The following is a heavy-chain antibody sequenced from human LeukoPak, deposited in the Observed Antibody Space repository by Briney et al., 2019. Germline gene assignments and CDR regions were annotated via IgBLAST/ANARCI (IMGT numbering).Heavy chain of an antibody. Sequence: PSETLSLTCAVYGGSFSGYYWSWIRQPPGKGLEWIGYIYYSGSTYYNPSLKSRVTISVDTSKNQFSPKLSSVTAADTAVYYCARDRVAAYGMDVWGQGTTVTVSS. V-gene: IGHV4-31*11. J-gene: IGHJ6*02. D-gene: IGHD6-13*01. CDR1: GGSFSGYY. CDR2: IYYSGST. CDR3: ARDRVAAYGMDV.